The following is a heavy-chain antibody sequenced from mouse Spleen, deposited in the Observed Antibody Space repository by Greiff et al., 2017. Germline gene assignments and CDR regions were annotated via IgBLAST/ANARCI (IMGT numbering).Heavy chain of an antibody. V-gene: IGHV5-17*02. CDR2: ISSGSS. Sequence: EVKLMESGGGLVQPGGSRKLSCAASGFTFSSFGMHWVRQAPEKGLEWVAYISSGSSTISRDNPKNTLFLQMTSLRSEDTAMYYCARVGLGWYFDVWGAGTTVTVSS. D-gene: IGHD4-1*01. CDR3: ARVGLGWYFDV. CDR1: GFTFSSFG. J-gene: IGHJ1*01.